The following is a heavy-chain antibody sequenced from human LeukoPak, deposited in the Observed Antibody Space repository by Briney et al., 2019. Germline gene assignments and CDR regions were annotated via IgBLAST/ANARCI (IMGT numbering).Heavy chain of an antibody. D-gene: IGHD3-3*01. CDR3: AHSFTDFWSGYFRNWFDP. Sequence: TLSLTCTVSGGSISSYYWSWIRQPPGKALEWLALIYWDDDKRYSPSLKSRLTITKDTSKNQVVLTMTNMDPVDTVTYYCAHSFTDFWSGYFRNWFDPWGQGTLVTVSS. CDR2: IYWDDDK. CDR1: GGSISSYYW. J-gene: IGHJ5*02. V-gene: IGHV2-5*08.